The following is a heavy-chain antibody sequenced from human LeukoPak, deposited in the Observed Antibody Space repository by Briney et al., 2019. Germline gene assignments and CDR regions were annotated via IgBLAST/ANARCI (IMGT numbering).Heavy chain of an antibody. CDR2: IYYSGST. CDR1: GGSISSYY. J-gene: IGHJ5*02. Sequence: SETLSLTCTVSGGSISSYYWSWIRQPPGKGLEWIGYIYYSGSTNYNPSLKSRVTISVDTSKNQFSLKLSSVTAADTAVYYCARKRDEYYDFWSGYLKARWFDPWGQGTLVTVSS. CDR3: ARKRDEYYDFWSGYLKARWFDP. D-gene: IGHD3-3*01. V-gene: IGHV4-59*12.